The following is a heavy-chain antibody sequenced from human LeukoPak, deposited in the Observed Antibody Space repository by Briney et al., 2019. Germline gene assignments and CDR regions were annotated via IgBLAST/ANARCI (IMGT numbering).Heavy chain of an antibody. CDR1: GFTFDDYG. V-gene: IGHV3-20*04. J-gene: IGHJ4*02. Sequence: GGSLRLSCAASGFTFDDYGMSWVRQAPGKGLEWVSGINWNGGSTGYADSVKGRFTISRDNAKNSLYLQMNSLRAEDTAVYYCAKDRADIVLMVYASYSAFDYWGQGTLVTVSS. D-gene: IGHD2-8*01. CDR2: INWNGGST. CDR3: AKDRADIVLMVYASYSAFDY.